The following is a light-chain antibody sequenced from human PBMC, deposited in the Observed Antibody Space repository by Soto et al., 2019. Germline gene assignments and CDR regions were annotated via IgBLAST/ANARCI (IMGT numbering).Light chain of an antibody. J-gene: IGLJ2*01. CDR2: DVS. CDR1: SSDVGGYNY. Sequence: QSVLTQPASVSGSPGQSITISGTGTSSDVGGYNYVSWYQQHPGKAPKLMIYDVSNRPSGVSDRFSGSKSGNTASLTISGLQAEDETDYYCSSYTITSPLVFGGGTKLTVL. CDR3: SSYTITSPLV. V-gene: IGLV2-14*01.